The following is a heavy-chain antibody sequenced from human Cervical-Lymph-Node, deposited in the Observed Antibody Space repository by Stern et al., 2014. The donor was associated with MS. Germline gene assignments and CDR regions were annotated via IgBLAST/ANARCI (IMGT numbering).Heavy chain of an antibody. CDR1: GGTFSTYV. CDR3: ARGKTGDPNFDY. Sequence: QLGQSGAEVKKPGSSVKVSCKASGGTFSTYVISWERQATGQGLEWMGGLIPIFGAANYAQKFQGRVTIIADESTSTAYLELSSLRAEDTAVYYCARGKTGDPNFDYWGQGTLVTVSS. D-gene: IGHD7-27*01. J-gene: IGHJ4*02. CDR2: LIPIFGAA. V-gene: IGHV1-69*01.